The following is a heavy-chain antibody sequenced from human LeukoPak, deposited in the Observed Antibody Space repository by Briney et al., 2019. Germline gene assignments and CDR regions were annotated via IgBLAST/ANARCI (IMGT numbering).Heavy chain of an antibody. J-gene: IGHJ5*02. CDR2: INHSGST. D-gene: IGHD3-3*01. CDR3: ARDIAGEWLLYRGRFDP. CDR1: GGSFSGYY. Sequence: PSETLSLTCAVYGGSFSGYYWSWIRQPPGKGLEWIGEINHSGSTNYNPSLKSRVTISVDTSKNQFSLKLSSVTAADTAVYYCARDIAGEWLLYRGRFDPWGQGTLVTVSS. V-gene: IGHV4-34*01.